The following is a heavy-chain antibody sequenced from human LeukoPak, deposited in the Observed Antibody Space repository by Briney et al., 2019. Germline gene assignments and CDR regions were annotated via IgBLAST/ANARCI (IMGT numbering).Heavy chain of an antibody. CDR1: GFTFSSYE. Sequence: GGSLRLSCAASGFTFSSYEMNWVRQAPGKGLEWVSYISSSGSTIYYADSVKGRFTISRDNAKNSLYLQLNSLRAEDTAVYYCARLLRPYFDYWGQGTLVTVSS. CDR3: ARLLRPYFDY. V-gene: IGHV3-48*03. CDR2: ISSSGSTI. J-gene: IGHJ4*02.